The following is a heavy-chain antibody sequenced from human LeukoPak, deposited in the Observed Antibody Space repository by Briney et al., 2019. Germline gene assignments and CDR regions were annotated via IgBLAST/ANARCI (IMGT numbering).Heavy chain of an antibody. CDR1: GFTFSSHW. J-gene: IGHJ4*02. D-gene: IGHD3-22*01. Sequence: GGSLRLPCAASGFTFSSHWMHWVRQVPGKGLEWVSRINSDGSATYYADSVNGRFTISRDNAKNTLYLQMNSLRAEDTAVYYGARPYFYDTSGYCPGFDDWGQGTLVTVSS. CDR2: INSDGSAT. V-gene: IGHV3-74*01. CDR3: ARPYFYDTSGYCPGFDD.